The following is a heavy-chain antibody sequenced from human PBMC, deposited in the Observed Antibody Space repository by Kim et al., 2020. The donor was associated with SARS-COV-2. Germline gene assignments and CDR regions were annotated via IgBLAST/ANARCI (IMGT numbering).Heavy chain of an antibody. V-gene: IGHV3-23*01. J-gene: IGHJ4*02. Sequence: GGSLRLSCAASGFTFRNYAMNWVRQAPGKGLEWVSSITNSGSTTYYADSVRGRFTISRDNSKNTLYLQMDRLTVEDTAMYYCAKRTGDAYGSSGVDYWGQGTLVTVSP. CDR1: GFTFRNYA. CDR2: ITNSGSTT. CDR3: AKRTGDAYGSSGVDY. D-gene: IGHD3-22*01.